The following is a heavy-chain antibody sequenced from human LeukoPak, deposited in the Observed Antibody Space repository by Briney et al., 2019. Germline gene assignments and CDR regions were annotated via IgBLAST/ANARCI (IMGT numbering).Heavy chain of an antibody. CDR3: AKGGHYDSSGYSPFGY. CDR1: GFTFGSYA. J-gene: IGHJ4*02. D-gene: IGHD3-22*01. Sequence: PGGSLRISCAASGFTFGSYAMSWVRQAPGKGLEWVSGISGRGHTTYHADSVRGRSTISRDNSKNTLYLQMNSLRVDDSAVYYCAKGGHYDSSGYSPFGYWGQGTLVTVSS. CDR2: ISGRGHTT. V-gene: IGHV3-23*01.